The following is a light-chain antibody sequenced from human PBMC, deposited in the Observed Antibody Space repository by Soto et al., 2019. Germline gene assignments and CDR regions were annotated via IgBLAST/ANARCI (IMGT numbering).Light chain of an antibody. CDR1: QSVSSSY. Sequence: EIVLTQSPGTLSLSPGERAALSCRTSQSVSSSYLAWYQQKPGQAPRLLIYGASNRATGIPDRFSGSGSGTDFTLTISRLEPEDFAVYYCHQNDSSPATFGQGTKVDI. CDR3: HQNDSSPAT. J-gene: IGKJ1*01. V-gene: IGKV3-20*01. CDR2: GAS.